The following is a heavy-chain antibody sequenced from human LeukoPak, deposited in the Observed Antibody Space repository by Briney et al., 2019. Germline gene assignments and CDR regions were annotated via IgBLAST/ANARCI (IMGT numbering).Heavy chain of an antibody. CDR1: GYTFTSYD. J-gene: IGHJ4*02. CDR3: ARGAGGQLWSYEWSY. D-gene: IGHD5-18*01. V-gene: IGHV1-8*03. CDR2: MNPYSGNT. Sequence: GASVKVSCKASGYTFTSYDINWVRQATGQGLEWMGWMNPYSGNTGYAQKFQGRVTITRNTSISTAYMELSSLRSEDTAVYYCARGAGGQLWSYEWSYWGQGTLVTVSS.